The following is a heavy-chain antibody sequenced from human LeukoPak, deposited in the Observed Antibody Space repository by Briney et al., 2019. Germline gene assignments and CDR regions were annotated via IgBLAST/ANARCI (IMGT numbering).Heavy chain of an antibody. CDR2: FDPEDGET. J-gene: IGHJ4*02. Sequence: ASVKVSCKVSGYTLTELSMHWVRQAPGKGLEWMGGFDPEDGETIYAQKFQGRVTMTEDTSTDTAYMELSSQRSEDTAVYYCATVVHGYNIGAEYYFDYWGQGTLVTVSS. CDR1: GYTLTELS. CDR3: ATVVHGYNIGAEYYFDY. D-gene: IGHD5-24*01. V-gene: IGHV1-24*01.